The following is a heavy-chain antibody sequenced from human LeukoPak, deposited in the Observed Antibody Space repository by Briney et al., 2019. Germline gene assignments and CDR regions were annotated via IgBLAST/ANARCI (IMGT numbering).Heavy chain of an antibody. CDR2: ISGSGGST. Sequence: PGGSLRLSCAASGFIFSSYAMHWLRQAPGKGLEWVSAISGSGGSTYYADSVKGRLTISRDNSKNTLYLQMNSLRAEDTAVYYCAKEERAAAGRDFEYWGQGTLVTVSS. V-gene: IGHV3-23*01. CDR3: AKEERAAAGRDFEY. J-gene: IGHJ4*02. D-gene: IGHD6-13*01. CDR1: GFIFSSYA.